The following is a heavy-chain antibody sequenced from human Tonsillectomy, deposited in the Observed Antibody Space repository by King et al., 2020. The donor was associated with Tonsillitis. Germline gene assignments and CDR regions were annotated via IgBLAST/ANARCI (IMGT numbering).Heavy chain of an antibody. CDR1: GYTFTGDY. J-gene: IGHJ4*02. CDR3: ARDPKSGENFDVSTGYQYYFDY. Sequence: VQLVESGAEVKKPGASVKVSCKASGYTFTGDYMHWVRQAPGQGLEWMGWINPNSGGTDYAQKFQGRVTMTRDTSTSTAYMELSRLRSDDTAVYYCARDPKSGENFDVSTGYQYYFDYWGQGTLLTVSS. D-gene: IGHD3-9*01. V-gene: IGHV1-2*02. CDR2: INPNSGGT.